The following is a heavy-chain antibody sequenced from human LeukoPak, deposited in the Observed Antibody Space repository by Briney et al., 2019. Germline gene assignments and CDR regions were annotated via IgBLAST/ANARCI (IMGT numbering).Heavy chain of an antibody. D-gene: IGHD1-1*01. J-gene: IGHJ4*02. CDR3: TKGYNWKLSNDY. CDR1: GFTFSNAW. CDR2: IKSKTDGGTT. Sequence: GGSLRLSCAASGFTFSNAWMNWVRQAPGKGLEWVGRIKSKTDGGTTDYAAPVKGRFTISRDDSKNTLYLQMNSLKAEDTAVYYCTKGYNWKLSNDYWGQGTLVTVSS. V-gene: IGHV3-15*07.